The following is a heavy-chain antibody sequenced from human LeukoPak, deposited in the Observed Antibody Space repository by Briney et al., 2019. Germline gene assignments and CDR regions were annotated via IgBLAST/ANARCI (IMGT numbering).Heavy chain of an antibody. D-gene: IGHD3-22*01. CDR1: GGTFSIYA. Sequence: GASVTVSCKASGGTFSIYAISWVRQAPGQGLEWMGGIIPIFVTANYAQKFQGRVTITADESTSTAYMELSSLRSEDTAVYYCARAAGTIVVTHSPMRWDLDYWGQGTLVTVSS. J-gene: IGHJ4*02. V-gene: IGHV1-69*13. CDR3: ARAAGTIVVTHSPMRWDLDY. CDR2: IIPIFVTA.